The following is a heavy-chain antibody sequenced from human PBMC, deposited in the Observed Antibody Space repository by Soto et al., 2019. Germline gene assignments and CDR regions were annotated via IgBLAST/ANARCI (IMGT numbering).Heavy chain of an antibody. D-gene: IGHD2-21*01. CDR1: GFTFRNYN. CDR3: ARDIASPGGDYFDS. J-gene: IGHJ4*02. CDR2: ISTGGPYM. V-gene: IGHV3-21*06. Sequence: EVQLVESGGGLVKAGGSLRLFCTASGFTFRNYNMNWVRQAPGKGLEWVSSISTGGPYMFYADSVKGRFTISRDNAQNSLFLQIDSPRAEDTAVYYCARDIASPGGDYFDSWGQGTLVTVSS.